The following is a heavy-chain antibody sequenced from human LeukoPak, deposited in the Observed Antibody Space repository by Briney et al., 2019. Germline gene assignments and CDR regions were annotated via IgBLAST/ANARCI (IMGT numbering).Heavy chain of an antibody. CDR1: GFTFSRYW. CDR3: AKDGGEYYDILTGYYPRLYYMDV. Sequence: GGSLRLSCAASGFTFSRYWMHWVRHAPGKGRVWVSRINSDGSSTSYADSVKGRFTISRDNSKNTLYLQMNSLRAEDTAVYYCAKDGGEYYDILTGYYPRLYYMDVWGKGTTVTISS. CDR2: INSDGSST. J-gene: IGHJ6*03. V-gene: IGHV3-74*01. D-gene: IGHD3-9*01.